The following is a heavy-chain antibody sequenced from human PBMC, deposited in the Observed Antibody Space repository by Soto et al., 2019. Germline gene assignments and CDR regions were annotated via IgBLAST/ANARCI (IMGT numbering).Heavy chain of an antibody. CDR3: AKGSYDFWTEPLNWFYP. J-gene: IGHJ5*02. D-gene: IGHD3-3*01. CDR1: GFIFNTYG. CDR2: ISGSGGNT. Sequence: EVRLLESGGGLVQPGGSLRLSCETSGFIFNTYGMNWVRQAPGKGLEWVSGISGSGGNTFYADSVKGRFTISRDNSKNSVAVQMGSLRAEDTAVYYFAKGSYDFWTEPLNWFYPCGQGTLVTVSS. V-gene: IGHV3-23*01.